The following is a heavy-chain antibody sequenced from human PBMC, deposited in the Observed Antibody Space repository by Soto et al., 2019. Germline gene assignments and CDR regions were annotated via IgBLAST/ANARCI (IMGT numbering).Heavy chain of an antibody. CDR3: ASKLTFGSSSDY. D-gene: IGHD3-10*01. Sequence: PGGSLRLSCAASGFTFSNYAMSWVRQAPGKGLEWVSTIAGSGAPTYYADSVKGRSTISRDNSKNTLYLQLNTLRAEDTAVYFCASKLTFGSSSDYWGQGTLVTVSS. V-gene: IGHV3-23*01. J-gene: IGHJ4*02. CDR1: GFTFSNYA. CDR2: IAGSGAPT.